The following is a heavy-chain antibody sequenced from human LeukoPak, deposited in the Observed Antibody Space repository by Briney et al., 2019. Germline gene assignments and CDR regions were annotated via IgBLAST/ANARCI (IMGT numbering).Heavy chain of an antibody. J-gene: IGHJ5*02. CDR1: GYSISSGYY. D-gene: IGHD4-17*01. CDR3: ARGRYGDNWFDP. Sequence: SETLSLTCTVSGYSISSGYYWGWIRQPPGKGLEWIGSIYHSGSTYYNPSLKSRVTISVDKSKNQFSLKLSSVTAADTAVYYCARGRYGDNWFDPWGQGTLVTVSS. CDR2: IYHSGST. V-gene: IGHV4-38-2*02.